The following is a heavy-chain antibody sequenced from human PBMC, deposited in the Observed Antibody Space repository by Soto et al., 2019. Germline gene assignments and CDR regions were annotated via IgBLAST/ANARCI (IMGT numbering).Heavy chain of an antibody. CDR1: GYTFTSYG. CDR3: ARGRYGDY. J-gene: IGHJ4*02. Sequence: QVHLVQSGAEVRKPGASVKVSCKGSGYTFTSYGIAWVRQAPGQGLEWMGWISAHNDNTNYAQKVQGRVTVTRDTSTSTAYMELRNMRSDATAVYYCARGRYGDYWGQGARVTVSS. CDR2: ISAHNDNT. V-gene: IGHV1-18*01. D-gene: IGHD1-1*01.